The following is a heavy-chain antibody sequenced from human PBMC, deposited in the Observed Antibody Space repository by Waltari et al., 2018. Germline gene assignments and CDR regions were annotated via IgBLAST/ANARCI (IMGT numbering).Heavy chain of an antibody. J-gene: IGHJ5*02. D-gene: IGHD3-3*01. CDR1: GYTLTELS. CDR2: CDPEDGET. CDR3: ATSITIFGVVGNWFDP. V-gene: IGHV1-24*01. Sequence: QVQLVQSGAEVKKPGASVKVSCKVSGYTLTELSMHWVRQAPGKGLEWMGGCDPEDGETIYEQKCQGRVTMTEDTSTDTAYMELSSLRSEDTAVYYCATSITIFGVVGNWFDPWGQGTLVTVSS.